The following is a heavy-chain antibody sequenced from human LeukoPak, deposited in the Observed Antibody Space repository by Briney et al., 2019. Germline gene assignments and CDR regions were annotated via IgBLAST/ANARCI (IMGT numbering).Heavy chain of an antibody. V-gene: IGHV4-59*01. CDR1: GGSISSYY. D-gene: IGHD3-10*01. J-gene: IGHJ6*02. CDR3: ERGVGSYYYYGMDV. CDR2: IYYSGST. Sequence: SETLPLTCTVSGGSISSYYWSWIRQPPGKGLEWIGYIYYSGSTNYNPSLKSRVTISVDTSKNQFSLKLSSVTAADTAVYYCERGVGSYYYYGMDVWGQGTTVTVSS.